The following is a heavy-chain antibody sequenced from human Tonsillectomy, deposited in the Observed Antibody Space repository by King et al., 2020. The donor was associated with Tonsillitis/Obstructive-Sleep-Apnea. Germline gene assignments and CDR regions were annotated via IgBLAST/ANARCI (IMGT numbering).Heavy chain of an antibody. D-gene: IGHD5-18*01. CDR2: IYYSGST. CDR3: AREYIYGKPFDY. CDR1: GGSISSYY. V-gene: IGHV4-59*01. Sequence: QLQESGPGLVKPSETLSLTCTVSGGSISSYYWSWIRQPPGKGLEWIGYIYYSGSTNYNPSLKSRVTISVDTSKNQFSLKLSSVTAADTAVYYCAREYIYGKPFDYWGQGTLVTVSS. J-gene: IGHJ4*02.